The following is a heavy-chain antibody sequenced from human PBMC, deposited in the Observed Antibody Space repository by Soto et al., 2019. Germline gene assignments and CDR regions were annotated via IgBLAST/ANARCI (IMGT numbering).Heavy chain of an antibody. J-gene: IGHJ4*02. Sequence: GGSLRLSCEASGFTFNTYSMHWVHQPPGKGLEWLAAIWYDGTQKYYADSVKGRFIISRDNSKKTLYLEMNSLRAEDTAVYYCARAGGTTVTGLWHFDSWGQGTLVTVSS. CDR3: ARAGGTTVTGLWHFDS. CDR2: IWYDGTQK. V-gene: IGHV3-33*01. D-gene: IGHD4-17*01. CDR1: GFTFNTYS.